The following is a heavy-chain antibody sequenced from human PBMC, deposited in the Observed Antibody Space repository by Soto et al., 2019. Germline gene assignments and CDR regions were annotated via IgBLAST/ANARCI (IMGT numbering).Heavy chain of an antibody. CDR3: TRSRYNDPGI. CDR1: GLAVSSNY. D-gene: IGHD1-1*01. V-gene: IGHV3-53*01. CDR2: LYAGGST. Sequence: QLVESGGGLIQPGGSLRLSCAASGLAVSSNYMSWVRQAPGKGLEWLSVLYAGGSTYYADSVKGRFTISKDNNKDTLDLQITSLRAEDTAVYYCTRSRYNDPGIWGQGTKVIVSS. J-gene: IGHJ3*02.